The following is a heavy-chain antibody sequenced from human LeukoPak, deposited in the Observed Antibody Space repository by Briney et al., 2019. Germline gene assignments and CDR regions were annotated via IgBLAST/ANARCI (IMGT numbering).Heavy chain of an antibody. CDR2: MNPNSGNT. D-gene: IGHD3-9*01. CDR1: GYTFTSYD. V-gene: IGHV1-8*03. CDR3: ARNYDILTGRRVRFDP. J-gene: IGHJ5*02. Sequence: ASVKVSCKASGYTFTSYDINWVRQATGQGPEWMGWMNPNSGNTGYAQKFQGRVTITRNTSISTAYMELSSLRSEDTAVYYCARNYDILTGRRVRFDPWGQGTLVTVSS.